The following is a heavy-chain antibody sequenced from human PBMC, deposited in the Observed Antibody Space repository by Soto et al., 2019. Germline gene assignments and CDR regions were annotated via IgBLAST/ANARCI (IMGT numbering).Heavy chain of an antibody. CDR2: ISAYTDTP. J-gene: IGHJ5*02. CDR3: ARVIAGVEAWFDP. V-gene: IGHV1-18*01. CDR1: GYTFTNFG. D-gene: IGHD6-13*01. Sequence: ASVKVSCKASGYTFTNFGVTWVRRAPGPGLEWMGWISAYTDTPNYAQKFQRRVTMTIDTSTSTAYMDLRSLTSDDTAVYYCARVIAGVEAWFDPWGQGTLAPVS.